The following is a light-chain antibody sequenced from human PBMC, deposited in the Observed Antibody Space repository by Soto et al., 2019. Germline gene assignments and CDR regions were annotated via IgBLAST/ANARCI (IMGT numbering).Light chain of an antibody. Sequence: DIVMTQSPLSLPVTPGEPASISCRSSQSLLHSNGYNYLDWYRQKPGHSPQLLIYLGSNRASGVPDRFTGSGSGTDFTLKISRVEADDVGVYYCMQALQTPTFGPGTKVEIK. CDR1: QSLLHSNGYNY. J-gene: IGKJ3*01. V-gene: IGKV2-28*01. CDR2: LGS. CDR3: MQALQTPT.